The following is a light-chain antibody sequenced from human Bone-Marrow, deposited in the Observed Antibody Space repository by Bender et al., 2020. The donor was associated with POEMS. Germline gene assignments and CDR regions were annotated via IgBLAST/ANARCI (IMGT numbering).Light chain of an antibody. CDR3: CSYAGNRNV. V-gene: IGLV2-23*02. J-gene: IGLJ1*01. Sequence: QSALTQPASVSGSPGQSITISCAGTSSDVGNFDYVSWYQQHPDKAPKLMIYDVTKRPSGVSDRFSGSKSGNTASLTIAGRQAEDEADYYCCSYAGNRNVFGTGTKVTVL. CDR2: DVT. CDR1: SSDVGNFDY.